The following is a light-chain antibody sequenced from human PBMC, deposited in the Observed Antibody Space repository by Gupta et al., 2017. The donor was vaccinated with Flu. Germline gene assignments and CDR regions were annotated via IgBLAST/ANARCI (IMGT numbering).Light chain of an antibody. CDR3: QQYYGTPFT. J-gene: IGKJ3*01. CDR2: WAS. V-gene: IGKV4-1*01. CDR1: QNLLYNSNSKNY. Sequence: DIVMTQSPDSLAVSLGERATINCKSSQNLLYNSNSKNYLAWFQQKPGQPPKLLIYWASTRESGVPDRFSGSGSGTDFTLTISSLQAEDVAIYYCQQYYGTPFTFGRVTKSGYQT.